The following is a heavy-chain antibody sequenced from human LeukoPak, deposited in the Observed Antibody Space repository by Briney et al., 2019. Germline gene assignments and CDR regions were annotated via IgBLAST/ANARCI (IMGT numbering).Heavy chain of an antibody. Sequence: SQTLSLTCTVSGGSISSGDYYWSWIRQPPGKGLEWIGYIYYSGSTYYNPSLKGRVTISVDTSKNQFSLKLSSVTAADTAVYYCASIIVVGYYYYMDVWGKGTTVTVSS. D-gene: IGHD2-2*01. V-gene: IGHV4-30-4*08. CDR3: ASIIVVGYYYYMDV. J-gene: IGHJ6*03. CDR1: GGSISSGDYY. CDR2: IYYSGST.